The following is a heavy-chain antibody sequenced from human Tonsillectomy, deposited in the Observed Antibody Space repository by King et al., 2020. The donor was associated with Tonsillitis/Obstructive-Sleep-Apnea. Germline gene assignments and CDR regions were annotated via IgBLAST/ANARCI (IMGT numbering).Heavy chain of an antibody. CDR3: ARGSYKIGGGGC. D-gene: IGHD1-14*01. V-gene: IGHV3-48*02. J-gene: IGHJ4*02. Sequence: VQLVESGGGLVQPGGSLRLSCAASGFTFSNYNMNWVRQAPGMGLEWISYISRSGNKIYYADSVKGRFTISRDNANNLLYLQMNSLGDGDTALYYCARGSYKIGGGGCWGQGTLVTVSS. CDR1: GFTFSNYN. CDR2: ISRSGNKI.